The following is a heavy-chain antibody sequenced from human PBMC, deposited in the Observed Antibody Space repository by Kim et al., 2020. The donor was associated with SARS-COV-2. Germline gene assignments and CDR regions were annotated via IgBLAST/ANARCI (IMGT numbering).Heavy chain of an antibody. D-gene: IGHD5-18*01. Sequence: GGSLRLSCAASGFTFSSYWMHWVRQAPGKGLVWVSRISNDGTSTTYADSVKGRFTISRDNAKNTLYLQMNSLRAEDTAVYYCARDLNTAILGGWGQGTLVTVSS. CDR2: ISNDGTST. J-gene: IGHJ4*02. CDR3: ARDLNTAILGG. V-gene: IGHV3-74*01. CDR1: GFTFSSYW.